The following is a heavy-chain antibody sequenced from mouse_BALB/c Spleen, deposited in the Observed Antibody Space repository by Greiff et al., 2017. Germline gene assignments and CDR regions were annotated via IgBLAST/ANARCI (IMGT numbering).Heavy chain of an antibody. J-gene: IGHJ4*01. CDR2: ISSGGST. CDR1: GFTFSSYA. Sequence: EVKLVESGGGLVKPGGSLKLSCAASGFTFSSYAMSWVRQTPEKRLEWVASISSGGSTYYPDSVKGRFTISRDNARNILYLQMSSLRSEDTAMYYCAQNLLRAMDYWGQGTSVTVSS. CDR3: AQNLLRAMDY. V-gene: IGHV5-6-5*01. D-gene: IGHD1-1*01.